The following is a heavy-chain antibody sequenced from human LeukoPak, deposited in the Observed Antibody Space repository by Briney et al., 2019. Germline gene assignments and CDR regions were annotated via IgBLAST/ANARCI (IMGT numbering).Heavy chain of an antibody. D-gene: IGHD4-17*01. J-gene: IGHJ6*02. CDR1: GYTFMSHG. CDR2: ISGYSSNT. Sequence: ASVKVSCKAYGYTFMSHGISWVRQAPGQGLEWMGWISGYSSNTNYAQRLQGRVTMTTDTSTSTAYMELRSLRSDDTAVHYCARDSPTIMTTVTRPNYYYGMDVWGQGTTVTVSS. V-gene: IGHV1-18*01. CDR3: ARDSPTIMTTVTRPNYYYGMDV.